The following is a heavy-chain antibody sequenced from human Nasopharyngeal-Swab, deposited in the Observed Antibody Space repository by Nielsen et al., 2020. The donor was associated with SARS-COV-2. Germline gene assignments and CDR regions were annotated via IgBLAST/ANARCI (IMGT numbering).Heavy chain of an antibody. CDR3: AKDLRGSIDY. J-gene: IGHJ4*02. CDR2: LWSDGTKQ. D-gene: IGHD3-16*01. CDR1: GFTFSSSA. Sequence: SLKISCAASGFTFSSSAMHWVRQAPGKGLEWLAILWSDGTKQYHADSVKGRFTISRDNSKNTLYLQMNSLRDEDTALYYCAKDLRGSIDYWGQGTLVTVSS. V-gene: IGHV3-33*03.